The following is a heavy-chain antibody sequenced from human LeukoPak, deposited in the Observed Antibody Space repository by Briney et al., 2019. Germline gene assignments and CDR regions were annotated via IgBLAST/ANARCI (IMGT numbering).Heavy chain of an antibody. D-gene: IGHD3-3*01. CDR3: ARSSGDLAKRGFDY. Sequence: GGSLRLSCTASGFTFSSKYINWVRQAPGRGLEWVSVTYGSGSTYYAESVKGRFTISRDNSKNTLYLQMNSLRAEDTAMYYCARSSGDLAKRGFDYWGQGTLVTVSS. J-gene: IGHJ4*02. CDR1: GFTFSSKY. V-gene: IGHV3-66*01. CDR2: TYGSGST.